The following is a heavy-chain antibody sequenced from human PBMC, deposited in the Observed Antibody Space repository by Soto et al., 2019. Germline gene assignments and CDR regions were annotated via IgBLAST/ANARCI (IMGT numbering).Heavy chain of an antibody. Sequence: EVQLLESGGHVVQPGESLRLSCTGSGFSFFSYAMSWVRQAPGKGLEWVSTISGSGGHTYYADSVKGRFVVSRDNDKNTVYLHMSSLTGEDTAVYFCAKIEMGWFAHRGQGTQVTLSS. V-gene: IGHV3-23*01. D-gene: IGHD2-8*01. CDR3: AKIEMGWFAH. J-gene: IGHJ5*02. CDR1: GFSFFSYA. CDR2: ISGSGGHT.